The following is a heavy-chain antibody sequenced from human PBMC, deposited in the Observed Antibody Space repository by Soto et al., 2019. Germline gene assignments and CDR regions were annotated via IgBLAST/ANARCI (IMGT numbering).Heavy chain of an antibody. CDR3: AKSRREAELLIVDY. Sequence: GASVKVSSKASGYAFNNYGMTWVRQAPGQGLEWMGWISAYNGKTNYAQKLQGRVTMTTDTSTNTVYMELTKLISDEKAVYYCAKSRREAELLIVDYWGQGTRVTVSS. J-gene: IGHJ4*02. V-gene: IGHV1-18*04. CDR2: ISAYNGKT. CDR1: GYAFNNYG. D-gene: IGHD3-10*01.